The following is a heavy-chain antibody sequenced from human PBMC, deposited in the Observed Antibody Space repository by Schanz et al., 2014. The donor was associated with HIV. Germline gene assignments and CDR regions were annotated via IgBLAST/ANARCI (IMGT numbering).Heavy chain of an antibody. V-gene: IGHV3-23*01. CDR2: IRDSDGIA. CDR1: GFTFSASV. CDR3: AKLAVRSDYNGRDS. D-gene: IGHD4-17*01. Sequence: EVQLLESGGGLVQPGGSLRLSCAASGFTFSASVMYWVRQAPGKGLEWVSAIRDSDGIASYADSVKGRFTISKDNSKNTLYLQLNSLRVEDTAIYFCAKLAVRSDYNGRDSWGQGTLVTVSS. J-gene: IGHJ4*02.